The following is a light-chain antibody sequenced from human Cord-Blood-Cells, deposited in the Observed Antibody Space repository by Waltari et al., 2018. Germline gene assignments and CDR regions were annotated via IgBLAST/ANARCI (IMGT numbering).Light chain of an antibody. J-gene: IGLJ2*01. CDR1: SGSVSTRYY. CDR2: HTN. V-gene: IGLV8-61*01. Sequence: QTVVTQEPSFSVSPGGTVTLTCGLSSGSVSTRYYPSWYQQTPGQAPLTLIYHTNTRSSGVPDRFSGSILGNKAALTITGAQADDESDYYCVLYMGSGIWVFGGGTKLTVL. CDR3: VLYMGSGIWV.